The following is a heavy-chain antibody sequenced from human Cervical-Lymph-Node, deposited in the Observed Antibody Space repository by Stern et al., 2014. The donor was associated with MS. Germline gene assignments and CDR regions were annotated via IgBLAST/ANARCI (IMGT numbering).Heavy chain of an antibody. V-gene: IGHV1-69*01. Sequence: QLVQSGAEVQKPGSSVKVSCRASVGTFSSSDISWVRQAPGQGLEWMRRIIPIIGTANYAQKYQGRVTITADESTSTAYMELSSLRSEDTAIYYCALGGFGHYFEYWGQGTLVTVSS. J-gene: IGHJ4*02. CDR2: IIPIIGTA. CDR3: ALGGFGHYFEY. D-gene: IGHD3-10*01. CDR1: VGTFSSSD.